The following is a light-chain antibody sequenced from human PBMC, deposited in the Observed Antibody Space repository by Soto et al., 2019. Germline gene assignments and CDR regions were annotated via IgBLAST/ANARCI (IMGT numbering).Light chain of an antibody. J-gene: IGKJ5*01. CDR1: ISSN. Sequence: ISSNFYWYQQQPADAPTLLLYAASTLQSAVPPRFSGSGSGIALTMTTSSMRPGDFDSYYCDQRYNNCFTFGQGTRLEI. CDR2: AAS. V-gene: IGKV1-39*01. CDR3: DQRYNNCFT.